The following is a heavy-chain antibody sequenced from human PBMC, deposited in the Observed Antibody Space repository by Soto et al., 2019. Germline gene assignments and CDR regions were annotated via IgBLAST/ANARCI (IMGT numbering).Heavy chain of an antibody. V-gene: IGHV3-30*18. CDR3: AKGGRQWLVTSDFNY. Sequence: VQLVESGGGVVQPGRSLRLSCAASGFTFSDYAMHWVRQAPGKGLEWVAVVSHDGRNTHYADSVKGRFTISRGSSKHTVSLEMTSLRAEETVVYYCAKGGRQWLVTSDFNYWGQGALVTVSS. CDR2: VSHDGRNT. J-gene: IGHJ4*02. D-gene: IGHD6-19*01. CDR1: GFTFSDYA.